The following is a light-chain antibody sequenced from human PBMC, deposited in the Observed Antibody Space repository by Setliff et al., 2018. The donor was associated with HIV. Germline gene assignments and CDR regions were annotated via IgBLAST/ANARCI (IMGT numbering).Light chain of an antibody. CDR2: DVT. Sequence: QSVLTQPRSVSGSPGQSVTIPCTGTSSDVGSYNYVTWYQQHPGKVPKLMIYDVTRRPSGVPDRFSGSRSGNTASLTISGLQAEDEADYYCSSFAGRLHVFGTGTK. J-gene: IGLJ1*01. CDR3: SSFAGRLHV. CDR1: SSDVGSYNY. V-gene: IGLV2-11*01.